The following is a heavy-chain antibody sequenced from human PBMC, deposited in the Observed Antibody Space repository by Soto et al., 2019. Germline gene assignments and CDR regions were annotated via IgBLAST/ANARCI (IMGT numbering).Heavy chain of an antibody. V-gene: IGHV5-51*01. CDR3: ARQGNGAGGFDY. CDR2: FYPGDSDT. Sequence: GESLKISCNGSGYYFPSYWIGWVRQMPGKGLEWMGIFYPGDSDTRYSPSFQGQVTISADRSISTAYLQWSSLKPSDTAMYYCARQGNGAGGFDYWGQGTLVTVSS. CDR1: GYYFPSYW. J-gene: IGHJ4*02. D-gene: IGHD3-10*01.